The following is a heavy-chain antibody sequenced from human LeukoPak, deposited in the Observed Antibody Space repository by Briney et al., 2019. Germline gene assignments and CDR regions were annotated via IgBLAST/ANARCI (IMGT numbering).Heavy chain of an antibody. Sequence: PGGSLRLSCAASGFTFSNYAMSWVRQAPGKGLEWVSAISRSGTDTYCADSVKGRFTISRDNSRNTLYLQMNSLRAEDTAVYFCALYCSGGSCYSSGGAFDIWGQGTLVTVSS. CDR3: ALYCSGGSCYSSGGAFDI. CDR2: ISRSGTDT. J-gene: IGHJ3*02. D-gene: IGHD2-15*01. CDR1: GFTFSNYA. V-gene: IGHV3-23*01.